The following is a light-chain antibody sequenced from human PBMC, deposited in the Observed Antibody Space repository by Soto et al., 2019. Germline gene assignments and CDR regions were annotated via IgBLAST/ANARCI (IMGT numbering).Light chain of an antibody. V-gene: IGKV3-15*01. CDR2: HTS. J-gene: IGKJ5*01. CDR3: QQYNNWPPIT. Sequence: IVMTQSPDTLSVSPGERATLSCRASQTIYNNVAWYQKRPGQAPRLLIYHTSSRATGIPARFSGSGSGTEFTLTISSLQSEDFAVYYCQQYNNWPPITLGQGTLLEI. CDR1: QTIYNN.